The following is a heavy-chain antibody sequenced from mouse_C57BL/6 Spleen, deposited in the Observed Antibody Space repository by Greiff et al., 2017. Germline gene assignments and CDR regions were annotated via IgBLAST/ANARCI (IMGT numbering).Heavy chain of an antibody. Sequence: EVQLVESGGGLVQPGGSLKLSCAASGFTFSDYYMYWVRQTPEKRLEWVAYISNGGGSTYYPDTVKGRFTISRDNAKNTLYLQMSRLKSEDTAMYYCARDYDGYYVDYWGQGTTLTVSS. CDR3: ARDYDGYYVDY. CDR2: ISNGGGST. CDR1: GFTFSDYY. V-gene: IGHV5-12*01. D-gene: IGHD2-3*01. J-gene: IGHJ2*01.